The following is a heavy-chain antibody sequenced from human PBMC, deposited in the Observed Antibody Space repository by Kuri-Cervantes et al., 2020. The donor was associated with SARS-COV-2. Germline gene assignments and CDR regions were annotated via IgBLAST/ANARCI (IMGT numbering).Heavy chain of an antibody. CDR1: GYTFTSYG. J-gene: IGHJ6*02. V-gene: IGHV1-3*01. CDR3: ARGEVVVAATHYYYYYGMDV. Sequence: ASVKVSCKASGYTFTSYGISWVRQAPGQRLEWMGWINAGIGNTKYSQKFQGRVTITRDTSASTAYMELSSLRSEDTAVYYCARGEVVVAATHYYYYYGMDVWGQGTTVTVSS. D-gene: IGHD2-15*01. CDR2: INAGIGNT.